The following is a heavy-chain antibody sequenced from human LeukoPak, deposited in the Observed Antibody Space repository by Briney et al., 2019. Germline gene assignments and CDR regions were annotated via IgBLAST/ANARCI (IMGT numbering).Heavy chain of an antibody. J-gene: IGHJ6*02. CDR3: ARAGGDSYYDSSGYWDYYGMDV. D-gene: IGHD3-22*01. CDR2: IYYSGSP. CDR1: GGTISSYY. V-gene: IGHV4-59*01. Sequence: PSETLSLTCTVSGGTISSYYWSWIRQPPGKGLEWIGYIYYSGSPNYNPSLKSRVTISLDTSKNQFSLKLSSVTAADTAVYYCARAGGDSYYDSSGYWDYYGMDVWGQGTTVTVSS.